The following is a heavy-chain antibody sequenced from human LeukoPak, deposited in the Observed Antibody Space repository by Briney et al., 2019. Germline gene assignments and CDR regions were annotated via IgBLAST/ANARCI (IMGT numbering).Heavy chain of an antibody. CDR3: ASKLRLGGNWFDP. Sequence: SVKVSCKTSGGTFTSYAITWVRQAPGQGLEWMGKIIPISGTTNYAQKFQGRVTFTADESTSTAYMELSSLRSEDTALYYCASKLRLGGNWFDPWGQGTLVTVSS. CDR1: GGTFTSYA. J-gene: IGHJ5*02. D-gene: IGHD1-26*01. V-gene: IGHV1-69*13. CDR2: IIPISGTT.